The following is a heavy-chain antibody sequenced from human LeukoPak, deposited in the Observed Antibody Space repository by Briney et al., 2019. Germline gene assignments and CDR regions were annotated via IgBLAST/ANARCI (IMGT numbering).Heavy chain of an antibody. Sequence: SETLSLTCTVSGGSISSSSYYWGWIRQPPGKGLEWIGNIYYSGSTYYNPSLKSRVTISVDTSKNQFSLKLSSVTAADTAVYYCAREVGQLGSYYYGMDVWGQGTTVTVSS. J-gene: IGHJ6*02. D-gene: IGHD6-13*01. CDR3: AREVGQLGSYYYGMDV. CDR2: IYYSGST. CDR1: GGSISSSSYY. V-gene: IGHV4-39*02.